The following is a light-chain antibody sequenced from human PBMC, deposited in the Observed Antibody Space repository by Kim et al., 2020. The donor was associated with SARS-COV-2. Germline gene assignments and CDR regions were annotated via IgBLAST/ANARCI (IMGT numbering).Light chain of an antibody. CDR3: QKYDSAPWT. CDR2: AAS. J-gene: IGKJ1*01. CDR1: QDISIY. V-gene: IGKV1-27*01. Sequence: ASVGDRVTITCRASQDISIYLAWYQQKPGKFPKVLIYAASTWQPGVPSRFSASGSGTDFTLTISGLQPEDVATYYCQKYDSAPWTFGLGTKVDIK.